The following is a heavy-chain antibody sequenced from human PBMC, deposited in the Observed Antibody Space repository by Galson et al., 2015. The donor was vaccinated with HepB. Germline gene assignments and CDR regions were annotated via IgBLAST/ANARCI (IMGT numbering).Heavy chain of an antibody. Sequence: SLRLSCAASGYTFSSYDFHWVRQATGKGLEWIAAIGTIHDTNNPDSAKGRFTTTRTNDKNSLFLRKNSLRAGDTAVYYCARGRHGNYYDSSGHYMYWGQGTLVTVSS. D-gene: IGHD3-22*01. CDR3: ARGRHGNYYDSSGHYMY. V-gene: IGHV3-13*01. J-gene: IGHJ4*02. CDR1: GYTFSSYD. CDR2: IGTIHDT.